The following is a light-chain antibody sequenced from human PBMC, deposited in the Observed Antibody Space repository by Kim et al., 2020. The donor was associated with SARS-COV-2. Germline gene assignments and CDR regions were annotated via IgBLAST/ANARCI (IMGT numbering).Light chain of an antibody. Sequence: SYELTQPPSLSVSPGQTSTITCSGDNLGDKFVSWYQQKPGQSPVLLIFENKKRPSKIPERVSGSSSRHSATLTIRGTQATDEADYYGQTWHSNSVTFGGG. V-gene: IGLV3-1*01. CDR1: NLGDKF. CDR2: ENK. CDR3: QTWHSNSVT. J-gene: IGLJ2*01.